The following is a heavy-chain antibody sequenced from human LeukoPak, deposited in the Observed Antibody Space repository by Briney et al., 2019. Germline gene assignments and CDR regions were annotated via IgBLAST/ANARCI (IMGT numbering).Heavy chain of an antibody. CDR2: ISAYNGNT. CDR1: GYTFTSYG. V-gene: IGHV1-18*01. Sequence: AAVKVSCKASGYTFTSYGISWVRQAPGQGHEWMGWISAYNGNTNYAQKLQGRVTMTTDTSTSTAYMELRSLRSDDTAVYYCARRFDYGDYSYFDYWGQGTLVTVSS. D-gene: IGHD4-17*01. CDR3: ARRFDYGDYSYFDY. J-gene: IGHJ4*02.